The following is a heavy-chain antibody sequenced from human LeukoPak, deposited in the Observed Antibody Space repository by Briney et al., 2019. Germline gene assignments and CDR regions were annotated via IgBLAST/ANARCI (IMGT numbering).Heavy chain of an antibody. J-gene: IGHJ5*02. CDR2: LRYDGSDK. D-gene: IGHD3-16*02. V-gene: IGHV3-30*02. Sequence: PGGSLRLSGAASGFTFSSYGMHGGPQAPGKGLEGVAFLRYDGSDKYYADSVKGRFTISRDNSKDTLYLQMNSLRPEDTALYYCAKEGHYVWGSYRPEWLKSWGQGTLVTVSS. CDR3: AKEGHYVWGSYRPEWLKS. CDR1: GFTFSSYG.